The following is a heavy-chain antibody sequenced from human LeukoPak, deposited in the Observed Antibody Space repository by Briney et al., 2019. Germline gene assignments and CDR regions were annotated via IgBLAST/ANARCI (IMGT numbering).Heavy chain of an antibody. J-gene: IGHJ4*02. D-gene: IGHD1-26*01. CDR1: GISFSSYA. CDR3: AKGREAYSGSYTPFDS. V-gene: IGHV3-23*01. Sequence: GGSLRLSCAASGISFSSYAMTWVRQAPGKGLEWVSASSGSGINTYHADSVKGRFTISRDNSKNTLYLQMNSLTAQDTAVYYCAKGREAYSGSYTPFDSWGQGTLVTVSS. CDR2: SSGSGINT.